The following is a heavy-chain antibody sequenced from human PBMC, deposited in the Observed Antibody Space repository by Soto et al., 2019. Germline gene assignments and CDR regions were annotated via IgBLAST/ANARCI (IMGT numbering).Heavy chain of an antibody. CDR3: AHLVVAGLTYYFDS. J-gene: IGHJ4*02. V-gene: IGHV2-5*02. D-gene: IGHD2-15*01. CDR1: GFSLSTSAVG. CDR2: IYWDDDK. Sequence: QITLKESGPTLVKPTQTLTLTCTFSGFSLSTSAVGVGWIRQPPGKALEWLAFIYWDDDKRYSPSLKSSLTITKDTSKTPVVLAMTDTDPVDTATYYCAHLVVAGLTYYFDSWGQGTLVTVSS.